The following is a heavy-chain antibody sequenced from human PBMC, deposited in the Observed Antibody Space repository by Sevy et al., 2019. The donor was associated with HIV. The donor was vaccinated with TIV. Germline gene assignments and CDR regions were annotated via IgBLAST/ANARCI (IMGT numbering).Heavy chain of an antibody. V-gene: IGHV4-61*02. CDR1: GGSISSGSYY. Sequence: SETLSLTCTVSGGSISSGSYYWSWIRQPAGKGLEWIGRIYTSGSTNYNPSLKSRVTISVDTSKNQFSLKLSSVTAADTAVYYCARDLGAAAGSLYYYYYMDVWGKGTTVTVSS. D-gene: IGHD6-13*01. CDR2: IYTSGST. J-gene: IGHJ6*03. CDR3: ARDLGAAAGSLYYYYYMDV.